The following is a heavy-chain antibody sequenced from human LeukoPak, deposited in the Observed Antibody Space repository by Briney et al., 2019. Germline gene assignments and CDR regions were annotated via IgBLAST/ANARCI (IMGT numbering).Heavy chain of an antibody. CDR3: AKSRNFYFYFMEV. Sequence: GGSLRLSCAASGFTFSSYGMHWVRQAPGKGLEWVAFIRYDGSNKYYADSVKGRFTISRDNSKNTLYLQMNSLRAEDTALYYCAKSRNFYFYFMEVSGRGTKVTISS. CDR1: GFTFSSYG. V-gene: IGHV3-30*02. CDR2: IRYDGSNK. J-gene: IGHJ6*03.